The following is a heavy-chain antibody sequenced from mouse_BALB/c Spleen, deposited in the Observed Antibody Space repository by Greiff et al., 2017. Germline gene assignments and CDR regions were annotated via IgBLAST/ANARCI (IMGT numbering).Heavy chain of an antibody. CDR1: GYAFTNYL. CDR2: INPGSGGT. J-gene: IGHJ1*01. V-gene: IGHV1-54*01. CDR3: ARSYYRFYWYFDV. D-gene: IGHD2-14*01. Sequence: QVQLQQSGAELVRPGTSVKVSCKASGYAFTNYLIEWVKQRPGQGLEWIGVINPGSGGTNYNEKFKGKATLTADKSSSTAYMQLSSLTSDDSAVYFCARSYYRFYWYFDVWGAGTTVTVSS.